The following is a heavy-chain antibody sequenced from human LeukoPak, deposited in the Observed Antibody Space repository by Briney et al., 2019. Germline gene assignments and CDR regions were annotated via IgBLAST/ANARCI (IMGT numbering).Heavy chain of an antibody. J-gene: IGHJ4*02. CDR1: GGSVSSGSYY. V-gene: IGHV4-61*01. CDR2: IYYSGST. CDR3: ARGLYSSSPYYFDY. Sequence: SETLSLTCTVSGGSVSSGSYYWSWIRQPPGKGLEWIGYIYYSGSTNYNPSLKSRVTISVDTSKNQFSLKLSSVTAADTAVYYCARGLYSSSPYYFDYWGQGTLVTVSS. D-gene: IGHD6-13*01.